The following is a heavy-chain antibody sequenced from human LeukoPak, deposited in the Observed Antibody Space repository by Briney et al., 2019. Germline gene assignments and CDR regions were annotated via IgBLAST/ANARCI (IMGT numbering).Heavy chain of an antibody. CDR1: GFTFSSYS. CDR3: ARGAVTTYGIDY. D-gene: IGHD4-17*01. CDR2: ISSSSSYI. J-gene: IGHJ4*02. V-gene: IGHV3-21*01. Sequence: GGSLRLSCAASGFTFSSYSMNWVRQAPGKGLEWVSSISSSSSYIYYADSVRGRFTISRDNAKNSLYLQMNSLRAEDTAVYYCARGAVTTYGIDYWGQGTLVTVSS.